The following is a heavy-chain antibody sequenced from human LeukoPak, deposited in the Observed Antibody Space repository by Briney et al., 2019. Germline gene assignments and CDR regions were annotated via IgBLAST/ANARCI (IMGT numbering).Heavy chain of an antibody. Sequence: ASQTLSPTCAVSGGSISSGGYSWSWIRQPPGKGLEWIGYIYHSGSTYYNPSLKSRVTTSVDRSKKQFSLKLSSVTAADTAVYYCARAPQYYYDSRGYYDYWGQGTLVTVSS. CDR2: IYHSGST. CDR3: ARAPQYYYDSRGYYDY. CDR1: GGSISSGGYS. D-gene: IGHD3-22*01. V-gene: IGHV4-30-2*01. J-gene: IGHJ4*02.